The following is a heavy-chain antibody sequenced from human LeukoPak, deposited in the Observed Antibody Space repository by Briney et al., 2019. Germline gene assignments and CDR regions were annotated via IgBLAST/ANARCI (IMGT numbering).Heavy chain of an antibody. CDR1: GGSFSGYY. V-gene: IGHV4-34*01. Sequence: SETLSLTCAVYGGSFSGYYWSWIRQPPGKGLEWIGEINHSGSTNYNPSLKSRVTISVDTSKNQFSLKLSSVTAADTAVYYCARDNSGYSTFDYWGQGTLVTVSS. CDR3: ARDNSGYSTFDY. J-gene: IGHJ4*02. D-gene: IGHD3-22*01. CDR2: INHSGST.